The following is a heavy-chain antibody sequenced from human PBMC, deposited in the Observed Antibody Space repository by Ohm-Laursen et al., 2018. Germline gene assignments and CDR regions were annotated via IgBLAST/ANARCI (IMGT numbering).Heavy chain of an antibody. CDR3: ARSSIGYYDTSGFHPAFDI. CDR1: GGSISSYY. Sequence: TLSLTCTVSGGSISSYYWSWIRQPAGKGLERIGRIYTSGSTNYNHSLKSRVPMSVDTSKNQFSLKLSSVTAAATAVYYCARSSIGYYDTSGFHPAFDIWGQGTMVTVSS. D-gene: IGHD3-22*01. J-gene: IGHJ3*02. CDR2: IYTSGST. V-gene: IGHV4-4*07.